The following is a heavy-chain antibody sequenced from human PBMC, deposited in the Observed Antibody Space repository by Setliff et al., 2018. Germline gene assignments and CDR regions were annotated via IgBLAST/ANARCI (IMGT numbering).Heavy chain of an antibody. D-gene: IGHD2-15*01. J-gene: IGHJ4*02. CDR1: GGTFSNYC. V-gene: IGHV1-8*02. CDR3: ARGAPGRYCSGGSCSYFDY. CDR2: NPTSGNT. Sequence: ASVKVSCKASGGTFSNYCISWVRQAPGQGLEWMNPTSGNTGYAQKFQGRVTMTRNTSISTAYMELSSLRSEDTAVYYCARGAPGRYCSGGSCSYFDYWGQGILVTVSS.